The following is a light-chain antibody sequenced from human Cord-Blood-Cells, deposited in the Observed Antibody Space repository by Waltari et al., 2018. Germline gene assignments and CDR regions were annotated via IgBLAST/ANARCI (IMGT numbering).Light chain of an antibody. CDR3: QQYGSSPT. CDR1: QSVSSSY. CDR2: DAS. Sequence: IMLTPSPATLSLAPGERATCSCGASQSVSSSYLAWYQQKPGLAPRLLIYDASSRATGIPDMFSGSGSGTDFTLTISRLEPEDFAVYYCQQYGSSPTFGGGTKVEIK. J-gene: IGKJ4*01. V-gene: IGKV3D-20*01.